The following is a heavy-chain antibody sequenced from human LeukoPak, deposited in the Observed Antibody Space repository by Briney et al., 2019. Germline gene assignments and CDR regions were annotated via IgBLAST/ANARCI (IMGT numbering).Heavy chain of an antibody. V-gene: IGHV3-30*04. D-gene: IGHD2/OR15-2a*01. CDR2: ISSDGTNT. CDR1: GFTFSTSA. Sequence: GGSLRLSCAASGFTFSTSAKHWVRQAPGKGLEWVAFISSDGTNTNYADSVKGRFTISRDNSKNTLYLEMNSLRSEDTAVYYCARDRCTSTTCYLFDYWGQGTLVIVSS. CDR3: ARDRCTSTTCYLFDY. J-gene: IGHJ4*02.